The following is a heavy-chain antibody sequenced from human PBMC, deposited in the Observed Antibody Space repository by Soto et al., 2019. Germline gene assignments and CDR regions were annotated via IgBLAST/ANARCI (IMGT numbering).Heavy chain of an antibody. CDR1: GGSISTGGYY. Sequence: QVQLQESGPGLVKPSQTLSLTCTVSGGSISTGGYYWSWIRQHPGKCLEWIGYIHNSATPYYSPSRKSRVTISVDTSKNQFSLKLSAVTVAATAVYYCARDPAPWGQGALVTVSS. V-gene: IGHV4-31*03. J-gene: IGHJ5*02. CDR2: IHNSATP. CDR3: ARDPAP.